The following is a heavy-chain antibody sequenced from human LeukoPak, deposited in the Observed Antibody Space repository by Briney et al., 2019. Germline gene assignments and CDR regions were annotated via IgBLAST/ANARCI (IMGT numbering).Heavy chain of an antibody. Sequence: PGGSLRLSCAASGFTFSSYGMSWVRQAPGKGLEWVSAISDSGSSTYYADSVKGRFTISRDNSKNTQYLQMNSLRAEDTAVYYCAKKRGPNYGDFDYWGQGTLVTVSS. CDR2: ISDSGSST. D-gene: IGHD4-17*01. CDR3: AKKRGPNYGDFDY. CDR1: GFTFSSYG. J-gene: IGHJ4*02. V-gene: IGHV3-23*01.